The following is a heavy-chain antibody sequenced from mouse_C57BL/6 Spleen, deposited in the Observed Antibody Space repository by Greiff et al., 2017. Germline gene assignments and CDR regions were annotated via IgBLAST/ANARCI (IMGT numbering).Heavy chain of an antibody. V-gene: IGHV1-61*01. Sequence: VQLQQPGAELVRPGSSVKLSCKASGYTFTSYWMDWVKQRPGQGLEWIGNLYPSDSETHYNQKFKDKATLTVDKSASTAYMQLSSLTSEDSAVYYCARSSWLSAMDYWGQGTSVTVSS. CDR2: LYPSDSET. J-gene: IGHJ4*01. CDR3: ARSSWLSAMDY. D-gene: IGHD1-1*01. CDR1: GYTFTSYW.